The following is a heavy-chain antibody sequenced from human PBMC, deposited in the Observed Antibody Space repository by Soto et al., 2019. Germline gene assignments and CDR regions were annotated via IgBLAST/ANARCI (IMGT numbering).Heavy chain of an antibody. Sequence: ASVKVSCKASGYTFTGYYMHWVRQAPGQGLEWMGWINPNSGGTNYAQKFQGRVAMTRDTSISTAYMELSRLRSDDTAVYYCASRIAAAGGLFDPWGQGXLVTVYS. J-gene: IGHJ5*02. V-gene: IGHV1-2*02. D-gene: IGHD6-13*01. CDR1: GYTFTGYY. CDR2: INPNSGGT. CDR3: ASRIAAAGGLFDP.